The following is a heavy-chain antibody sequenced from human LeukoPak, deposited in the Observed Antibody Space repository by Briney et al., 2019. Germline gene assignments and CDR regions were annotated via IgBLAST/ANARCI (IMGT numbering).Heavy chain of an antibody. J-gene: IGHJ4*02. CDR2: ISYDGSNK. CDR3: AKVETDY. D-gene: IGHD5-24*01. Sequence: GGSLRLSCAASGFTFSSYAMHWVRQAPGKGLEWVAVISYDGSNKYYADSVKGRFTISRDNSKNTLYLQMSSLRAEDTAVYYCAKVETDYWGQGTLVTVSS. CDR1: GFTFSSYA. V-gene: IGHV3-30-3*01.